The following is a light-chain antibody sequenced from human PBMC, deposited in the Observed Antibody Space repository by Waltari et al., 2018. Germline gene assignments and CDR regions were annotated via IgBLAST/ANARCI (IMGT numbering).Light chain of an antibody. Sequence: DIQMTQSPSSLSASVGAVVTIACRASQRIYTYLNWYQQKAGKAPQLLIYSASNLQTGVPSRFSGSGSGTDFTLTINSLQPEDFATYYCQQSYDSPLTFGGGTKVEI. V-gene: IGKV1-39*01. CDR1: QRIYTY. CDR3: QQSYDSPLT. J-gene: IGKJ4*01. CDR2: SAS.